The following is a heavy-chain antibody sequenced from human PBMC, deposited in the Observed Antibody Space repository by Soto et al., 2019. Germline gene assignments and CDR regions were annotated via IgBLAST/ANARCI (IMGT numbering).Heavy chain of an antibody. J-gene: IGHJ6*03. D-gene: IGHD2-8*01. CDR3: ARDPRYCSYGEFYGKYYYYYMDV. V-gene: IGHV3-48*01. Sequence: EVQLVESGGGLVQPGGSLRLSCAVSGFTFSGHSMNWVRQAPGKGLEWVSYISGSSNTIYYADSVKGRFTISRDNAKNSLYLQLNSLRAEDTAVYYCARDPRYCSYGEFYGKYYYYYMDVWGKGTTVTVSS. CDR2: ISGSSNTI. CDR1: GFTFSGHS.